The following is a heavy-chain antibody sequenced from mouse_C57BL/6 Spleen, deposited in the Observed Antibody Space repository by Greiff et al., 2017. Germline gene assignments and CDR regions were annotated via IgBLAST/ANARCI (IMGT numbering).Heavy chain of an antibody. CDR3: ARGRYDGYFDWYFDV. V-gene: IGHV1-59*01. CDR1: GYTFTSYW. D-gene: IGHD2-3*01. Sequence: QVQLQQPGAELVRPGTSVKLSCKASGYTFTSYWMHWVKQRPGQGLEWIGVIDPSDSYTNYNQKFKGKATLTVDPSSSTAYMQLSSLTSEDSAVYYCARGRYDGYFDWYFDVWGTGTTVNVFS. CDR2: IDPSDSYT. J-gene: IGHJ1*03.